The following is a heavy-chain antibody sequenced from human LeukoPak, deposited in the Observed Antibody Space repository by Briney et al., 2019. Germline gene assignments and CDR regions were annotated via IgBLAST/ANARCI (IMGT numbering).Heavy chain of an antibody. D-gene: IGHD3-9*01. CDR2: INPNSGGT. CDR1: GYTFTGYY. Sequence: ASVKVSCKASGYTFTGYYMHWVRQAPGQGLEWMGWINPNSGGTNYAQKFQGRVTMTRDTSISTDYMELSRLRSDDTAVYYCARARGNWLLSYFDYWGQGTLVTVSS. CDR3: ARARGNWLLSYFDY. J-gene: IGHJ4*02. V-gene: IGHV1-2*02.